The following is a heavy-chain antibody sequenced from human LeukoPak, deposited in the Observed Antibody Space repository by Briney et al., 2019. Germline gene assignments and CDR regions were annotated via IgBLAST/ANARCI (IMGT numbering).Heavy chain of an antibody. D-gene: IGHD2-2*02. CDR1: GFTFSSYG. Sequence: GRSLRLSCAASGFTFSSYGMHWVRQAPGKGLEWLAVIWYDGSNKYYADSVKGRFTISRDNSKNTLYLQMNSLRAEDTAVYYCARRSRYCSSTSCYRSVDTAMVNYYYYGMDVWGQGTTVTVSS. CDR2: IWYDGSNK. CDR3: ARRSRYCSSTSCYRSVDTAMVNYYYYGMDV. V-gene: IGHV3-33*01. J-gene: IGHJ6*02.